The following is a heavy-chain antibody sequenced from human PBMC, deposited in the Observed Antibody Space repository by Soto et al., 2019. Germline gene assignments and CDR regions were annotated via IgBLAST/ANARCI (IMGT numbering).Heavy chain of an antibody. D-gene: IGHD5-18*01. CDR1: GFTFSNAW. CDR2: IKSNTDGGTR. V-gene: IGHV3-15*01. CDR3: TTEGYTYGPHDY. Sequence: GGSLRLSCAASGFTFSNAWMSWVRQAPGKGLEWVGRIKSNTDGGTRDYAAPVKGRFTISRDDSRSTLYLQMSSLQTEDSAVYYCTTEGYTYGPHDYWGQGTLVTVSS. J-gene: IGHJ4*02.